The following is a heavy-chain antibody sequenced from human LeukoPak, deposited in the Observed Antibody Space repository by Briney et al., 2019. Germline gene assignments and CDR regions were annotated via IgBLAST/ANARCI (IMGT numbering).Heavy chain of an antibody. Sequence: SETLSLTCAVYGGSFSGYYWSWIRRPPGKGLEWIGEINHSGSTNYNPSLKSRVTISVDTSKNQFSLKLSSVTAADTAVYYCARGKRLVRFDYWGQGTLVTVSS. D-gene: IGHD6-19*01. CDR1: GGSFSGYY. V-gene: IGHV4-34*01. CDR3: ARGKRLVRFDY. CDR2: INHSGST. J-gene: IGHJ4*02.